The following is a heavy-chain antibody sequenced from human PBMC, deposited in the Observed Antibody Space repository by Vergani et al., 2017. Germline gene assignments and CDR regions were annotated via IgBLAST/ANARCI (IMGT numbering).Heavy chain of an antibody. D-gene: IGHD3-22*01. CDR2: ISSSSSYI. CDR3: ARSNLAYYYDSSGYYPYFDY. V-gene: IGHV3-21*01. Sequence: EVQLVESGGGLVKPGGSLRLSCAASGFTFSSYSMNWVRQAPGKGLEWVSSISSSSSYIYYADSVKGRFNISRDNAKNSLYMQMNSLRAEDTAVYYCARSNLAYYYDSSGYYPYFDYWGQGTLVTVSS. J-gene: IGHJ4*02. CDR1: GFTFSSYS.